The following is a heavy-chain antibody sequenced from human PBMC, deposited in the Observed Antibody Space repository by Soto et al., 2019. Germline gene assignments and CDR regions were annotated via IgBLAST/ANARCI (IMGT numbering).Heavy chain of an antibody. CDR2: IIPIFGTA. Sequence: QVQLVQSGAEVKKPGSSVKVSCKASGGTFSSYAISWVRQAPGQGLEWMGGIIPIFGTANYAQKFQGSVTITVDDSASTACMELSSLSSEDTAVYYCARVRFGGSGGYEDYWGQRTLVTVSS. D-gene: IGHD3-10*01. CDR1: GGTFSSYA. CDR3: ARVRFGGSGGYEDY. J-gene: IGHJ4*02. V-gene: IGHV1-69*01.